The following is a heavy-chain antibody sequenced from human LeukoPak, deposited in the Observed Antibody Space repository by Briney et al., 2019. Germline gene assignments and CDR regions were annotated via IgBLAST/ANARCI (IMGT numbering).Heavy chain of an antibody. CDR1: GFTFSSYA. Sequence: PGGSLRLSCAASGFTFSSYAMSWVRQAPGKGLEWVSATGGSSGSTYYADSVKGRFTISRDNSKNTLYLQLNSLRAEDTAVYYCAKVRILVGSGSWDYWGQGTLVTVSS. D-gene: IGHD3-10*01. CDR2: TGGSSGST. V-gene: IGHV3-23*01. CDR3: AKVRILVGSGSWDY. J-gene: IGHJ4*02.